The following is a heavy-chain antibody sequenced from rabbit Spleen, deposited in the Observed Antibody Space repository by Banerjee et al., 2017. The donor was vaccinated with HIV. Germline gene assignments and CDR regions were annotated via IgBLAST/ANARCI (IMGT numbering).Heavy chain of an antibody. Sequence: QEQLVESGGGRDQPEGSLTLTCKASGFSFNSGHDMCWVRQAPGKGLEWIACIYAGSSGNPYSAFWAKGRFTISKTSSTTVTLQMTSLTAADTATYFCARDTSTSFSTYGMDLWGQGTLVTVS. D-gene: IGHD1-1*01. CDR1: GFSFNSGHD. V-gene: IGHV1S45*01. CDR3: ARDTSTSFSTYGMDL. J-gene: IGHJ6*01. CDR2: IYAGSSGNP.